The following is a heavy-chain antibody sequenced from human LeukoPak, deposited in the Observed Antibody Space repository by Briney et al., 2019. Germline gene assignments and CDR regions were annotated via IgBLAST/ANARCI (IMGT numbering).Heavy chain of an antibody. D-gene: IGHD3-22*01. V-gene: IGHV1-69*04. CDR3: ARGYYYDSSGYPT. CDR2: IIPILGIA. CDR1: GGTFSSYA. Sequence: SVKVSCKASGGTFSSYAISWVRQAPGQGLEWMGRIIPILGIANYAQKFQGRVTITADKSTSTAYMELSSLRSEDTAVYYCARGYYYDSSGYPTWGQGTLVTVSS. J-gene: IGHJ4*02.